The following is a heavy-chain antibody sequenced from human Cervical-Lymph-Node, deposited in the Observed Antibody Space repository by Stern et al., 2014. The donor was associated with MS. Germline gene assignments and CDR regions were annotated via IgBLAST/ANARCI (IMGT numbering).Heavy chain of an antibody. CDR2: ISTSASYI. V-gene: IGHV3-21*01. CDR1: GFNFSSYS. D-gene: IGHD3-10*01. Sequence: VQLVESGGGLVKPGGSLRLSCAASGFNFSSYSMNWVRQAPGKGLERVSSISTSASYIYYAGSVEGRFTISRDNGKNSLYLQMNSLRAEDTAVYYCVRVRVPMVRGDTFSIWGQGTVVTVSS. J-gene: IGHJ3*02. CDR3: VRVRVPMVRGDTFSI.